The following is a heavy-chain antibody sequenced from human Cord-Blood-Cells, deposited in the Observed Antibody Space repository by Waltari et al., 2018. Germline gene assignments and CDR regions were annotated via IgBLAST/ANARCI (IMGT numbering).Heavy chain of an antibody. CDR1: GFTFSNAW. CDR3: TTYFSSGSYYFDS. V-gene: IGHV3-15*01. D-gene: IGHD1-26*01. J-gene: IGHJ4*02. CDR2: IKSKTDGGTT. Sequence: EVQLVESGGGLVKPGGSLRLSCAASGFTFSNAWMSWVRQAPGKGLGWVGRIKSKTDGGTTDYAAPVKGRLTSSRDESKNTLYLQMNSLKTEDTAVYYCTTYFSSGSYYFDSWGQGPLVTVSS.